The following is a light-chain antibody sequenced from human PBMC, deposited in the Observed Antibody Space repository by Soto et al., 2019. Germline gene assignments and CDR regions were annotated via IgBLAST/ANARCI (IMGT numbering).Light chain of an antibody. CDR1: QSFINN. V-gene: IGKV3-15*01. Sequence: EIVMTQSPATLSVSPGERATLSCRASQSFINNLAWYQQKPGQAPRPLIYSTSSRVTGIPARFSGSASGTEFTLTISSLQSEDIAVYYCQQHNNWPYTFGQGTKLEIK. J-gene: IGKJ2*01. CDR3: QQHNNWPYT. CDR2: STS.